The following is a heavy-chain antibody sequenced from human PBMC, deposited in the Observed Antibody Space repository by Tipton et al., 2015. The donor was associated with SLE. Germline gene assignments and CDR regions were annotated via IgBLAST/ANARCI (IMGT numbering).Heavy chain of an antibody. V-gene: IGHV4-59*06. CDR2: IYYTGTT. J-gene: IGHJ1*01. CDR3: ATSRVWGVVTQYFHH. CDR1: GGSIRNYY. D-gene: IGHD3-10*01. Sequence: TLSLTCTVSGGSIRNYYWSWMRQPPGKGLEWIGYIYYTGTTYYNPSLRSRLTISVDTSRNQFSLKLTSVTAADTALYFCATSRVWGVVTQYFHHWGQGTLVTVSS.